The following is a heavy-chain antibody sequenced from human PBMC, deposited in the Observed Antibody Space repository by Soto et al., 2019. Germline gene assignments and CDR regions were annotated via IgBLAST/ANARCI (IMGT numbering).Heavy chain of an antibody. J-gene: IGHJ4*02. CDR1: GFTFVNYA. Sequence: QVQLVESGGGVVQPGASLRLSCAASGFTFVNYAIHWVRQAPGKGLVWVAVISYNGGNEYYADSVKGRFIVSRDNSKNTLDLPMSSLRAEDTAVYYCARGRYTSSYYGIDDWGQGTLVTVSS. CDR3: ARGRYTSSYYGIDD. V-gene: IGHV3-30-3*01. D-gene: IGHD6-13*01. CDR2: ISYNGGNE.